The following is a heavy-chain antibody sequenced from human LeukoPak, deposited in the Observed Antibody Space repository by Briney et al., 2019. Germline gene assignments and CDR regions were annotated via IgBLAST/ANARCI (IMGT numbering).Heavy chain of an antibody. V-gene: IGHV3-7*01. CDR2: INQDGSEK. CDR1: GLSFSRYW. D-gene: IGHD2-2*01. J-gene: IGHJ6*02. CDR3: GLYSSSQTAMDV. Sequence: PGGSLRLSCAASGLSFSRYWMSWVRQVPGKGLEWVANINQDGSEKYYVDSVKGRFTTSRDNAKNSLYMQMNSLRAEDTAVYYCGLYSSSQTAMDVWGQGTAVTVSS.